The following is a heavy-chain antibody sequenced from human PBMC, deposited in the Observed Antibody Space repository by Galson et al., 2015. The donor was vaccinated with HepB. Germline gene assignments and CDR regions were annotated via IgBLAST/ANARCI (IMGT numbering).Heavy chain of an antibody. D-gene: IGHD2-8*01. CDR1: GSTFTGYY. J-gene: IGHJ5*02. V-gene: IGHV1-2*02. Sequence: SVTVSCKASGSTFTGYYMHWVRQAPGQGLEWMGWINPNSGGTNYAQKFQGRVTMTRDTSISTAYMELSRLRSDDTAVYYCARVRDIVLMVYASGGFDPWGQGTLVTVSS. CDR2: INPNSGGT. CDR3: ARVRDIVLMVYASGGFDP.